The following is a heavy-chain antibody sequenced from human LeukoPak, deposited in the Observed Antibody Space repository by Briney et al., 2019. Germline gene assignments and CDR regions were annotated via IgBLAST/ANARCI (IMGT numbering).Heavy chain of an antibody. CDR1: GGTFSSYA. D-gene: IGHD3-10*01. Sequence: ASVKVSCKASGGTFSSYAISWVRQAPGQGLEWMGGIIPIFGTANYAQKFQGRVTITADESTSTVYMELSSLRSEDTAVYYCARPDGETYFDYWGQGTLVTVSS. J-gene: IGHJ4*02. V-gene: IGHV1-69*13. CDR2: IIPIFGTA. CDR3: ARPDGETYFDY.